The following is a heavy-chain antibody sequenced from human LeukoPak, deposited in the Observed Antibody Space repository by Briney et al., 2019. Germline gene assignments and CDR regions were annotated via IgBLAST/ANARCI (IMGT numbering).Heavy chain of an antibody. CDR2: IYPGDSDT. D-gene: IGHD6-13*01. CDR1: GYSFTSYW. V-gene: IGHV5-51*01. J-gene: IGHJ6*02. CDR3: ARVPSIAAAGIYYYYGMDV. Sequence: GESLKISCKGSGYSFTSYWIGWVRQMPRKGLEWMGIIYPGDSDTRYSPSFQGQVTISADKSISTAYLQWSGLKASDTAMYYCARVPSIAAAGIYYYYGMDVWGQGTTVTVSS.